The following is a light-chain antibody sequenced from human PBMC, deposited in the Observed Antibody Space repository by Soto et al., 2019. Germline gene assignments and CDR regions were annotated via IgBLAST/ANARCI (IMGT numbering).Light chain of an antibody. J-gene: IGKJ4*01. CDR3: QQTRDFPLT. CDR2: DAS. Sequence: DIQMTQSPSSLSASVGDRVTITCRASQGISTWLAWYQQKPEKAPKTLIFDASTLQSGVPSRFSGSGSGTDFTLTISSVQPEDFATYFCQQTRDFPLTFGGGTKVDIK. V-gene: IGKV1D-16*01. CDR1: QGISTW.